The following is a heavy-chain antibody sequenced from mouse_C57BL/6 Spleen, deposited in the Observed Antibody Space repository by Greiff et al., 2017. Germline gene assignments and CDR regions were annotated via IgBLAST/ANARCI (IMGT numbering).Heavy chain of an antibody. CDR3: TRSYYYGSSYYFDY. Sequence: EVQLVESGEGLVKPGGSLKLSCAASGFTFSSYAMSWVRQTPEKRLEWVAYISSGGDYIYYADNVKGRFTISRDNARNTLYLQMSSLKSEDTAMYYCTRSYYYGSSYYFDYWGQGTTLTVSS. D-gene: IGHD1-1*01. CDR2: ISSGGDYI. V-gene: IGHV5-9-1*02. CDR1: GFTFSSYA. J-gene: IGHJ2*01.